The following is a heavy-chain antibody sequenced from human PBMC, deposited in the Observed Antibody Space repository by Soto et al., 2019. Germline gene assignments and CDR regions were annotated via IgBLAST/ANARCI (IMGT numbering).Heavy chain of an antibody. CDR1: GFTFSSYG. CDR2: IWYDGSKK. V-gene: IGHV3-33*01. J-gene: IGHJ4*02. CDR3: ARDGYCSGGGCYRLLSFDY. D-gene: IGHD2-15*01. Sequence: QVQLVESGGGVAQPEKSLRLSCTASGFTFSSYGMHWVRQVPGKGLEWVSLIWYDGSKKYYADSVKGRFTISRDNSKNTLFLQMDSLRAEDTAVYHCARDGYCSGGGCYRLLSFDYWGQGTLVTVSS.